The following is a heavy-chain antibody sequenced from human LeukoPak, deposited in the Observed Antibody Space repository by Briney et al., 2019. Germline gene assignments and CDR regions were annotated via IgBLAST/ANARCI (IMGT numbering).Heavy chain of an antibody. CDR2: ISSSSSYI. Sequence: PGRSLRLSCAASGFTFSSYAMHWVRQAPGKGLEWVSSISSSSSYIYYADSVKGRFTISRDNAKNSLYLQMNSLRAEDTAVYYCARSYGDYNPIDYWGQGTLVTVSS. V-gene: IGHV3-21*01. D-gene: IGHD4-17*01. CDR3: ARSYGDYNPIDY. J-gene: IGHJ4*02. CDR1: GFTFSSYA.